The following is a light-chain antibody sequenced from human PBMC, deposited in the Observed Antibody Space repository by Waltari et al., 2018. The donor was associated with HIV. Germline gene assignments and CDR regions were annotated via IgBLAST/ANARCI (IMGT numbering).Light chain of an antibody. CDR3: ASHAGSKDV. Sequence: QSALTQPPSASGSPGQSVTISCTGTSSDVGAYNYVSWFQQHPGKAPKLMIYDVTKRPPGVPDRFSGSNSGNTASLTVSGLQAEDEADYSCASHAGSKDVFGGGTRLTVL. J-gene: IGLJ2*01. CDR1: SSDVGAYNY. CDR2: DVT. V-gene: IGLV2-8*01.